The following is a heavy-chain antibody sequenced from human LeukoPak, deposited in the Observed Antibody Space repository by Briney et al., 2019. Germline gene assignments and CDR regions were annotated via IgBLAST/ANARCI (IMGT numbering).Heavy chain of an antibody. CDR2: INHSGST. CDR3: AMTSYYDILTAFDY. Sequence: SETLSLTCAVYGGSFSGYYWSWIRQPPGKGLEWIGEINHSGSTNSNPSLKSRVTISVDTSKNQFSLKLSSVTAADTAVYYCAMTSYYDILTAFDYWGQGTLVTVSS. CDR1: GGSFSGYY. J-gene: IGHJ4*02. V-gene: IGHV4-34*01. D-gene: IGHD3-9*01.